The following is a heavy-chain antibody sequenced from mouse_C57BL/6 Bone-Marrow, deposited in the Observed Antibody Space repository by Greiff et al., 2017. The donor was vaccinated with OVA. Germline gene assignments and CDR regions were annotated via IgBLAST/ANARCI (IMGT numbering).Heavy chain of an antibody. CDR2: IDPNSGGT. Sequence: QVQLQQPGAELVKPGASVKLSCKASGYNFTSYWMHWVKQRPGRGLEWIGRIDPNSGGTKYNEKFKSKATLTVDKPSSTAYMQLISLTSEDSAVYYCASDYYVSIFAYWGQGTLVTLSA. CDR3: ASDYYVSIFAY. D-gene: IGHD1-1*01. CDR1: GYNFTSYW. V-gene: IGHV1-72*01. J-gene: IGHJ3*01.